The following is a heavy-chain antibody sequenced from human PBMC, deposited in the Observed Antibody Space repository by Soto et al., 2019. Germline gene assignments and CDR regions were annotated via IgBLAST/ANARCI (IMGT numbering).Heavy chain of an antibody. V-gene: IGHV6-1*01. J-gene: IGHJ5*01. CDR1: GDSVSISSVT. CDR2: TYYRSKWYN. CDR3: VRLIGNSWLDF. D-gene: IGHD1-26*01. Sequence: PSQTVSLTCAICGDSVSISSVTWNWIRQSPSRGLEWLGRTYYRSKWYNDYAESVKSRITINPDTSKNQFSLHLNSVTPEDTAVYYCVRLIGNSWLDFWGQGTLVTVPS.